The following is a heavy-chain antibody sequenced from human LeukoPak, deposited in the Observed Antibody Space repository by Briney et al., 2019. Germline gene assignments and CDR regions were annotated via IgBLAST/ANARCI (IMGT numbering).Heavy chain of an antibody. D-gene: IGHD1-26*01. V-gene: IGHV3-53*01. CDR1: GVSLSSNY. CDR3: ARTLPVSYSDY. CDR2: IFSGGNR. J-gene: IGHJ4*02. Sequence: GGSLRLSCAASGVSLSSNYMSWVRQAPGKGLEWVSVIFSGGNRYYAASATGRFTISRDDSKNTVYLQLNSLRAEDTAVYYCARTLPVSYSDYWGQGTLVAVSS.